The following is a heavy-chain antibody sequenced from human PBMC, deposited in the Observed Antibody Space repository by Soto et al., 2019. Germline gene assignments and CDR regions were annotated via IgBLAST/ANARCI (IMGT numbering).Heavy chain of an antibody. Sequence: SETLSLTCTVSGGSISSYYWSWIRQPPGKGLEWIGYIYYSGSTNYNPSLKSRVTISVDTSKNQFSLKLSSVTAADTAVYYCARARYSGYGFIDGVDYWGQGTLVTVSS. CDR3: ARARYSGYGFIDGVDY. D-gene: IGHD5-12*01. CDR1: GGSISSYY. CDR2: IYYSGST. V-gene: IGHV4-59*01. J-gene: IGHJ4*02.